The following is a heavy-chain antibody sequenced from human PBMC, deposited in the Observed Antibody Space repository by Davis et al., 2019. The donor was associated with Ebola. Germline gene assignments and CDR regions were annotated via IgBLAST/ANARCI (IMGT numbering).Heavy chain of an antibody. CDR2: IGTAGDT. D-gene: IGHD4-17*01. V-gene: IGHV3-13*01. CDR3: ARAQFGDVVLDY. Sequence: GESLKISCAASGFTFRTYDMHWVRQTTGKGLEWVSVIGTAGDTYYRGSVKGRFTISRENARNSLYLQMNSLTAGGTAVYYCARAQFGDVVLDYWGQGTLVTVSS. CDR1: GFTFRTYD. J-gene: IGHJ4*02.